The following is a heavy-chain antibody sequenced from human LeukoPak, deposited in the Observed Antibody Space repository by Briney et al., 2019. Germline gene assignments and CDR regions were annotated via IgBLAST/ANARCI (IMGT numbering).Heavy chain of an antibody. CDR1: GGSISSYY. J-gene: IGHJ3*02. D-gene: IGHD3-16*01. CDR3: ARHSLGEVLAPFDI. Sequence: SETLSLTCTVSGGSISSYYWSWIRQPPGKGLEWIGYIYYSVSTNYNPSLKSRVTISIDTSKNQFSLKLSSVTAADTAVYHCARHSLGEVLAPFDIWGQGTMVTVSS. CDR2: IYYSVST. V-gene: IGHV4-59*08.